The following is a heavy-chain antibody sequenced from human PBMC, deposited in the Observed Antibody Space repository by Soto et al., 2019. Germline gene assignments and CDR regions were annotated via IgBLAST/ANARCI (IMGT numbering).Heavy chain of an antibody. Sequence: GVLRLSCAASGFTFSSYAMSWVRQAPGRGLEWVSAISGSGGSTYYADSVKGRFTISRDNSKNTLYLQMNSLRAEDTAVYYCAKGRAARLPPFFDYWGQGTLVTVSS. J-gene: IGHJ4*02. V-gene: IGHV3-23*01. CDR1: GFTFSSYA. CDR2: ISGSGGST. CDR3: AKGRAARLPPFFDY. D-gene: IGHD6-6*01.